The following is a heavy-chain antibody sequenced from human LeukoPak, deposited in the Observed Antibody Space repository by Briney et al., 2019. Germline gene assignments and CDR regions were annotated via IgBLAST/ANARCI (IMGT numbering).Heavy chain of an antibody. Sequence: PGGSLRLSCAASGLTVSRNYMSWVRQAPGKGLESVSVIYSGGSTYYADSVKGRFTISRDNSKNTLYLQMNSLRAEDTAVYYCAGLPAYYYDTSGFYFDYWGQGTLVTVSS. V-gene: IGHV3-66*04. CDR3: AGLPAYYYDTSGFYFDY. J-gene: IGHJ4*02. CDR1: GLTVSRNY. CDR2: IYSGGST. D-gene: IGHD3-22*01.